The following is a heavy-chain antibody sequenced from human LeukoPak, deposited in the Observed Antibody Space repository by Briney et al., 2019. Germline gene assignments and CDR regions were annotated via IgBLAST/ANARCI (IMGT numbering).Heavy chain of an antibody. V-gene: IGHV3-23*01. CDR3: AKTGTGYFRNWFDP. J-gene: IGHJ5*02. D-gene: IGHD3/OR15-3a*01. CDR1: GFTFSSYA. Sequence: GGSLRLSCAASGFTFSSYAVSWVRQAPGKGLEWVSAISGSGGSTYYADSVKGRFTISRDSSKNTLYLQMNSLRVEDTAVYSCAKTGTGYFRNWFDPWGQGTLVTVSS. CDR2: ISGSGGST.